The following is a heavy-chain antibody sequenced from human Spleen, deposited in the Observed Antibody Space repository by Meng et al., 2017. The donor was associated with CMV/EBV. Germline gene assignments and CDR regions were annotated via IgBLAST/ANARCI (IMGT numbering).Heavy chain of an antibody. CDR3: ARTRGHSSVYYGMDV. CDR2: IKQDGGEE. Sequence: GESLKISCAASGFTFSRYWMSWVRQAPGKGLEWVANIKQDGGEEYYVDSVKGRFTISRDNAKNSLYLQMNSLRAEDTAIYYCARTRGHSSVYYGMDVWGQGTTVTVSS. D-gene: IGHD5-18*01. J-gene: IGHJ6*02. CDR1: GFTFSRYW. V-gene: IGHV3-7*01.